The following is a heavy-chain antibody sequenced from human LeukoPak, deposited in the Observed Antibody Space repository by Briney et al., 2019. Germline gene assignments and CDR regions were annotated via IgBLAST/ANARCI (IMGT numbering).Heavy chain of an antibody. D-gene: IGHD6-19*01. CDR1: GGSFSGYY. CDR2: INHSGST. CDR3: AREAGSGWSGEY. V-gene: IGHV4-34*01. Sequence: SETLSLTCAVYGGSFSGYYWSWIRQPPGKGLEWIGEINHSGSTNYNPSLKSRVTISVDTSKNQFSLQLNSVTPEDTAVYYCAREAGSGWSGEYWGQGTLVTVSS. J-gene: IGHJ4*02.